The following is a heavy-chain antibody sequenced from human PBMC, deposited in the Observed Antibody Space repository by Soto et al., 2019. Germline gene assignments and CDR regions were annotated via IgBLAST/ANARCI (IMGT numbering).Heavy chain of an antibody. Sequence: EVQLVESGGGLIQPGGSLRLSCTASGFTVSSNYLSWVRQAPGKGLEWVSLTYSGGSTYYADSVKGRFIISRDSSKNTLYRQRNSLRAGDTAVYYGARGLGNGDYGDPGDYWGQGTLVTVSS. D-gene: IGHD4-17*01. V-gene: IGHV3-53*01. CDR2: TYSGGST. J-gene: IGHJ4*02. CDR1: GFTVSSNY. CDR3: ARGLGNGDYGDPGDY.